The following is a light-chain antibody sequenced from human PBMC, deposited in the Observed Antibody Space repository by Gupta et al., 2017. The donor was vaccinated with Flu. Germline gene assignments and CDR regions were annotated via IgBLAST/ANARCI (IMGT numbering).Light chain of an antibody. J-gene: IGLJ1*01. CDR2: ENS. CDR3: ASWDSRSTSSFV. Sequence: QSVLTQPPSVSAAPGQKVTISCSGSRSNIGDNYVSWYQQVPGTAPELLIYENSQRPSGVPDRFSGSKSGTSATLGITGLQTGDEAAYYCASWDSRSTSSFVFGTGTKVTVL. CDR1: RSNIGDNY. V-gene: IGLV1-51*02.